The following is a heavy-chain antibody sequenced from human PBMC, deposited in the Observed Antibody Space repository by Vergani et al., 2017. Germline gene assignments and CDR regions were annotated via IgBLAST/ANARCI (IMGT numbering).Heavy chain of an antibody. CDR2: ICHTEDT. J-gene: IGHJ4*02. Sequence: QVQLQEWGAGLLKTSETLSLTCGVSGGSFSDYYWSWIRQPPGKGLEWIGEICHTEDTKYSPSLKSRVTVSVDESRNLFSLRLNSVTAADTAVYYCATIGYRRWGYYFDYWGQGILVTVSS. CDR3: ATIGYRRWGYYFDY. V-gene: IGHV4-34*01. CDR1: GGSFSDYY. D-gene: IGHD2-2*02.